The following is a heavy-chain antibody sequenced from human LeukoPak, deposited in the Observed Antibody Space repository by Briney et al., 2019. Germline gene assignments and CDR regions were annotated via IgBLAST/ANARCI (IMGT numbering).Heavy chain of an antibody. CDR2: IYSGGGT. CDR3: ASNSRAARQFDY. J-gene: IGHJ4*02. CDR1: GFTFSSYA. D-gene: IGHD6-6*01. Sequence: HPGGSLRLSCAASGFTFSSYAMSWVRQAPGKGLEWVAIIYSGGGTYYADSVKGRFTISRDNSKNTLYLQVNSLRAEDTAMYYCASNSRAARQFDYWGQGTLVTVSS. V-gene: IGHV3-66*01.